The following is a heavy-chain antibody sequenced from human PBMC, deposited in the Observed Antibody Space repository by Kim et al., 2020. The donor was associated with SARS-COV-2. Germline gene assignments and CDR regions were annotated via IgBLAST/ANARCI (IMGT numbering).Heavy chain of an antibody. V-gene: IGHV3-53*01. J-gene: IGHJ5*02. D-gene: IGHD3-10*01. CDR2: IYSGGST. CDR3: AKCFGIDWFDP. Sequence: GGSLRLSCAASGFTVSSSYMSWVRQAPGKGLEWVSFIYSGGSTFYADSVKGRFTISRDNSKNTLYLQMNSLRAEDTAVYYCAKCFGIDWFDPWGQGTLVTVSS. CDR1: GFTVSSSY.